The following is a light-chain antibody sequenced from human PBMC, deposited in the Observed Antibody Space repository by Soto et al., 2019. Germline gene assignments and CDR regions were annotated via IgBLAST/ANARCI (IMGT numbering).Light chain of an antibody. Sequence: QSVLTQPASVSGSPGQSITISCTGTSSDVGGYKFVSWYQQHPGKAPKLMIYEVSNRPSGVSSRFSGSKSGNTASLTISGLQAEDEADYYCGSYTGSIYVSGTGTKVTVL. CDR3: GSYTGSIYV. J-gene: IGLJ1*01. CDR2: EVS. CDR1: SSDVGGYKF. V-gene: IGLV2-14*01.